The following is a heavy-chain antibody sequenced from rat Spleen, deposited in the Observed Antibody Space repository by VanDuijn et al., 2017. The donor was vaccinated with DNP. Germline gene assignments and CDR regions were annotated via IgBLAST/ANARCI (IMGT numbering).Heavy chain of an antibody. CDR2: LSTGGDKS. Sequence: EVQLVESGGGLVQPGRSLKLSCAASGFTFSAYYMAWVRQAPTKGLEWVASLSTGGDKSAYRDSVKGRFTISRDDAKNTLYLQMNSLRSEDTATYYCAARYSSSWFAYWGQGTLVTVSS. V-gene: IGHV5-25*01. CDR3: AARYSSSWFAY. CDR1: GFTFSAYY. D-gene: IGHD1-2*01. J-gene: IGHJ3*01.